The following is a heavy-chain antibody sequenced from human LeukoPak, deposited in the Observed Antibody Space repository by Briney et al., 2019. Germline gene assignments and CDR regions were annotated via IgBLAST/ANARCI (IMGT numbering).Heavy chain of an antibody. V-gene: IGHV3-48*03. CDR1: GFTFSSYE. Sequence: GGSLRLSCAASGFTFSSYEMNWVRQAPGEGLEWVSYISSGGGTTYYADSVKGRFTISRDNAKNSLYLQMNSLRAEDAAVYYCARDLYSSTWYGFDYWGQGTLVTVSS. CDR3: ARDLYSSTWYGFDY. CDR2: ISSGGGTT. D-gene: IGHD6-13*01. J-gene: IGHJ4*02.